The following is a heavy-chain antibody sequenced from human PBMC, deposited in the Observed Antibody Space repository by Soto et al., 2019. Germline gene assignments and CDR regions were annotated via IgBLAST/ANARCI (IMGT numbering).Heavy chain of an antibody. Sequence: ASVKVSCKASGGTFSSYTISWVRQAPGQGLEWMGRIIPILGIANYAQKFQGRVTITADKSTSTAYMELSSLRSEDTAVYYCARDTTGDRAFDIWGQGTMVTVSS. CDR1: GGTFSSYT. CDR2: IIPILGIA. D-gene: IGHD7-27*01. J-gene: IGHJ3*02. CDR3: ARDTTGDRAFDI. V-gene: IGHV1-69*04.